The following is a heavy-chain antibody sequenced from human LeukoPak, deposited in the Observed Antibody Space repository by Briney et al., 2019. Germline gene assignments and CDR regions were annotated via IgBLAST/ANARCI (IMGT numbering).Heavy chain of an antibody. V-gene: IGHV3-23*01. CDR2: ISGSGGST. D-gene: IGHD3-3*01. Sequence: GGSLRLSCTASGFTFSVYAMIWVRQAPEKGLEWVSGISGSGGSTYYADSVKGRFTISRDNSKNTLYLQMNSLRAEDTAVYYCAKVWSVDFWSGYFTWFDPWGQGTLVTVSS. CDR1: GFTFSVYA. CDR3: AKVWSVDFWSGYFTWFDP. J-gene: IGHJ5*02.